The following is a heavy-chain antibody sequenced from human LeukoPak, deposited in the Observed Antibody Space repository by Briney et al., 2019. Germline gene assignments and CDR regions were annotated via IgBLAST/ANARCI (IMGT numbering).Heavy chain of an antibody. Sequence: SETLSLTCTVSDGSISSYYWSWIRKPAGKGLEWIGRIYTSGSTNYNPSLKSRVTMSVDTSKNQSSLKLSSVTASDTAVYYCARATPYYYDSSGRRYYFDYWGQGTLVTVSS. CDR2: IYTSGST. D-gene: IGHD3-22*01. CDR1: DGSISSYY. J-gene: IGHJ4*02. V-gene: IGHV4-4*07. CDR3: ARATPYYYDSSGRRYYFDY.